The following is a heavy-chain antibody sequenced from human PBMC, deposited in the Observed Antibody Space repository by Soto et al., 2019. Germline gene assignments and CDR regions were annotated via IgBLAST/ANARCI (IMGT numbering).Heavy chain of an antibody. V-gene: IGHV4-30-4*01. CDR2: IYYSGST. Sequence: SETLSLTCTVSGDSISSGDYYWSWIRQPPGKGLEWIGYIYYSGSTYYNPSLKSRVTISVDTSKNQFSLKLSSVTAADTAVYYCARDYRVYYGSGNFYDGMDVWGQGTTVTVSS. CDR3: ARDYRVYYGSGNFYDGMDV. D-gene: IGHD3-10*01. CDR1: GDSISSGDYY. J-gene: IGHJ6*02.